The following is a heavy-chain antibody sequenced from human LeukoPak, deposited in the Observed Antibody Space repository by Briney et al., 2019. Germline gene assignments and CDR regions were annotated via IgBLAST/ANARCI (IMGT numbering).Heavy chain of an antibody. Sequence: PSETLSLTCGVYGGSFSAYYWSWIRQPPGKGLEWIGESNHSGSTTYNPSLKSRITISVDTSKIQFSLKLSSVTAADTAVYYCARGRSLHCFDYWGQGTLVTVSS. CDR1: GGSFSAYY. CDR3: ARGRSLHCFDY. CDR2: SNHSGST. V-gene: IGHV4-34*01. J-gene: IGHJ4*02.